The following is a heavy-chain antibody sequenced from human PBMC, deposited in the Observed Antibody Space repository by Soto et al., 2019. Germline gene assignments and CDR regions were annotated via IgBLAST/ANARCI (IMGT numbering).Heavy chain of an antibody. D-gene: IGHD6-19*01. V-gene: IGHV3-33*01. CDR3: ARDTLDDGGWYDY. CDR2: IWYDGSNK. Sequence: QGQLGDSGGGVVQPGRSLRLSCAASGFTFSSYGMHGVRQAPGKGLEWVAVIWYDGSNKYYADYVKGRFTISRDNPKNTLYLQMNSLRAEDTAVYSCARDTLDDGGWYDYWRQGPLVTVSS. CDR1: GFTFSSYG. J-gene: IGHJ4*02.